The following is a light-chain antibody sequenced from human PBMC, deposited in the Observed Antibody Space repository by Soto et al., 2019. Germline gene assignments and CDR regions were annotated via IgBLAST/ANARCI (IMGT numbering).Light chain of an antibody. Sequence: QSVLTQPASVSGSPGQSITISCTGTSSDVGGYNYVSWYQQHPGKAPKLMIYEVSNRPSGVSNRFSGSKSGNTASLTISGLQAEDEADYYCSSYPSSSTLVFGTGPKLTFL. CDR1: SSDVGGYNY. CDR2: EVS. V-gene: IGLV2-14*01. J-gene: IGLJ1*01. CDR3: SSYPSSSTLV.